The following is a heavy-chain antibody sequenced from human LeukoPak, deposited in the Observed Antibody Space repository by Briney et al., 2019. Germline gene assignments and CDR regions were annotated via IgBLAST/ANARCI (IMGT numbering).Heavy chain of an antibody. CDR1: GYTFTSYY. D-gene: IGHD2-15*01. J-gene: IGHJ5*02. V-gene: IGHV1-46*01. Sequence: ASVKVSCKASGYTFTSYYIHWVRQTPGQGLEWMGMINPSGGSTSYAQKFQGRVTMTRDMSTSTVYMELSSLRSEDTAVYYCAREGCSVGSCYRRNWFDPWGQGTLVTVSS. CDR2: INPSGGST. CDR3: AREGCSVGSCYRRNWFDP.